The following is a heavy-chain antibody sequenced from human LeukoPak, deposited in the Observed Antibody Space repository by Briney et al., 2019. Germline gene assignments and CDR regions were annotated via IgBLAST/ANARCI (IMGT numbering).Heavy chain of an antibody. Sequence: PGGSLRLSCAASGFTFSSYSMNWVRQAPGKGLEWVSAISGSGGSTYYADSVKGRFTISRDNSKNTLYLQMNSLRAEDTAVYYCARSGSYGEGDYWGQGTLVTVSS. CDR2: ISGSGGST. V-gene: IGHV3-23*01. CDR3: ARSGSYGEGDY. CDR1: GFTFSSYS. D-gene: IGHD1-26*01. J-gene: IGHJ4*02.